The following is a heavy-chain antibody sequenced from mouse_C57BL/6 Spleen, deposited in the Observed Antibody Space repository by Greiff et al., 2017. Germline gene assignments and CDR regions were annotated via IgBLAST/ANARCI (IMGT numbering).Heavy chain of an antibody. CDR1: GFNIKDDY. V-gene: IGHV14-4*01. CDR2: IDPENGDT. J-gene: IGHJ2*01. Sequence: EVQLQQSGAELVRPGASVKLSCTASGFNIKDDYMHWVKQRPEQGLEWIGWIDPENGDTEYASKFQGKATITADTSSNTAYLQLSSLTSEDTAVYYCTRGGRYYFDYWGQGTTLTVSS. CDR3: TRGGRYYFDY.